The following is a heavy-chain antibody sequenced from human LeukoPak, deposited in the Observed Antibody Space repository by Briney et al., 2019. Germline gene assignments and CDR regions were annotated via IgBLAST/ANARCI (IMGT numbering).Heavy chain of an antibody. CDR3: ARGRGSSSWMYFDY. D-gene: IGHD6-13*01. CDR1: GGSFSGYY. Sequence: SETLSLTCAVYGGSFSGYYWSWIRQPPGKGLEWIGEINHSGSTNYNPSLKSRVTISVDTSKNQFSLKLSSVTAADMAVYYCARGRGSSSWMYFDYWGQGTLVTVSS. V-gene: IGHV4-34*01. J-gene: IGHJ4*02. CDR2: INHSGST.